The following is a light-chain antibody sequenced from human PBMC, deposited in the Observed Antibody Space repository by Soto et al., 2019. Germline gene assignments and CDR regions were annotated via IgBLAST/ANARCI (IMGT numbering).Light chain of an antibody. CDR3: QQYATSPYT. CDR2: TAS. Sequence: EIVLTQSPGTLSLSPGERATLSCRASQGVTSSYLAWYQHKSGQAPRLLIFTASTRATGVPDRFSGSGSGTDFTLTISRLEPEDFVVYYCQQYATSPYTFGQGTKLEIK. J-gene: IGKJ2*01. V-gene: IGKV3-20*01. CDR1: QGVTSSY.